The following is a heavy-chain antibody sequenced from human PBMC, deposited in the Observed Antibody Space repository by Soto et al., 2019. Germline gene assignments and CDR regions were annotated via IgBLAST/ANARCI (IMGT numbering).Heavy chain of an antibody. CDR2: FHHSGST. J-gene: IGHJ5*02. CDR3: ARDRQKGYCSSTSCRRPKLHPAGFDT. CDR1: GGSFSGYY. V-gene: IGHV4-34*01. D-gene: IGHD2-2*01. Sequence: PSETLSLTCAVYGGSFSGYYWSLIRQPPGKGRGWIGEFHHSGSTNYTPSLKSRVTRSVDTSKNQFSLKLSSVTAADTAVYYCARDRQKGYCSSTSCRRPKLHPAGFDTWGQGTLVTVS.